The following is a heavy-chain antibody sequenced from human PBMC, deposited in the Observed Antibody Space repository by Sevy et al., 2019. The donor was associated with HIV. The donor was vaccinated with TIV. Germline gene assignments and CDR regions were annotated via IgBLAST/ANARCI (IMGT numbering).Heavy chain of an antibody. D-gene: IGHD3-9*01. V-gene: IGHV4-38-2*02. Sequence: SETLSLTCTVSGNSISSGYLWGWIRQPPGKGLEWIGSVDHTGNTYYNPSLKSRVTTSVDTSKNQFSLRLSSVTAADTAVYYCANFGRLLIINGDAFDVWGQGTMVTVSS. CDR1: GNSISSGYL. CDR3: ANFGRLLIINGDAFDV. CDR2: VDHTGNT. J-gene: IGHJ3*01.